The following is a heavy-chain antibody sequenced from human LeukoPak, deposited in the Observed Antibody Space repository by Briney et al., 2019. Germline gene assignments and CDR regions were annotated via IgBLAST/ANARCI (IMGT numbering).Heavy chain of an antibody. Sequence: PSETLSLTCTVSGGSVSSGSYYWSWIRQPPGKGLEWIGYIYYSGSTNYNPSLKSRVTISVDTSKNQFSLKLSSVTAADTAVYYCAGSYYYDSSGYYESHWFDPWGQGTLVTVSS. V-gene: IGHV4-61*01. CDR1: GGSVSSGSYY. CDR2: IYYSGST. J-gene: IGHJ5*02. D-gene: IGHD3-22*01. CDR3: AGSYYYDSSGYYESHWFDP.